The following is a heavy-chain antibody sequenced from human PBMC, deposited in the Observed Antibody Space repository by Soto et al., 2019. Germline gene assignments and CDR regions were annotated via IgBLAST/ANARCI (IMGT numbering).Heavy chain of an antibody. Sequence: GGSLRLSCAASGFTFTRYSMNWVRQAPGKGLEWVSSISGTTNYIYYGDSMKGRFTISRENAKNSLYLEMNSLRAEDTAVYYCARESEDLTSNFDYWGQGTLVTVS. CDR2: ISGTTNYI. CDR1: GFTFTRYS. V-gene: IGHV3-21*06. J-gene: IGHJ4*02. CDR3: ARESEDLTSNFDY.